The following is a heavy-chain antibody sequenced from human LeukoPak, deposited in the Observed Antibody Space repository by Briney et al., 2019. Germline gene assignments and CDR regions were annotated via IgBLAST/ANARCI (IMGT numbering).Heavy chain of an antibody. CDR2: IKQDGTEK. CDR1: GFSFNYFW. V-gene: IGHV3-7*01. J-gene: IGHJ2*01. Sequence: GGSLRLSCAASGFSFNYFWMSWVRQAPGKGLEWVANIKQDGTEKYYVDSVKGRFTISRDNAKNSLFLQMNSLRAEDTAVYYCARDHFDLWGRGTLVAVST. CDR3: ARDHFDL.